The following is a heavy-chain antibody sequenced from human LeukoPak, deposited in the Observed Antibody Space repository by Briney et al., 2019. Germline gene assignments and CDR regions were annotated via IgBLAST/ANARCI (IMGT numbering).Heavy chain of an antibody. D-gene: IGHD6-19*01. J-gene: IGHJ4*02. V-gene: IGHV3-73*01. CDR1: GFTFSGSA. CDR2: IRSTANGYAT. CDR3: TRLVIAVAGTTRDY. Sequence: GGSLRLSCAASGFTFSGSALHWVRQASGKGLEWVGRIRSTANGYATAYAASVKGRFTISRDDSKNTAYLQMNSLKTEDTAVYYCTRLVIAVAGTTRDYWGQGTLVTVSS.